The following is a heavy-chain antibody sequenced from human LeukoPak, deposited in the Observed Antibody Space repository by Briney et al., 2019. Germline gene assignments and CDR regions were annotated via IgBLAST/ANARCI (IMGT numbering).Heavy chain of an antibody. V-gene: IGHV3-48*03. Sequence: GSLRLSCAASGFTFSSYEMNWVRQAPGKGLEWVSYISSSGSTIYYADSVKGRFTISSDNAKNSLYLQMNSLRAEDTAVYCCARDREDTAMVTRGYFDYWGQGTLVTVSS. CDR3: ARDREDTAMVTRGYFDY. D-gene: IGHD5-18*01. CDR1: GFTFSSYE. J-gene: IGHJ4*02. CDR2: ISSSGSTI.